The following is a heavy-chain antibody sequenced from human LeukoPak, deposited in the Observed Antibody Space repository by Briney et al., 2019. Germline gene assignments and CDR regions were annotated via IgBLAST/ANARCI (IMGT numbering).Heavy chain of an antibody. V-gene: IGHV4-4*07. D-gene: IGHD6-19*01. CDR1: GGSVNHYY. CDR2: IYTNGAT. J-gene: IGHJ2*01. CDR3: ARGPLGSGWYVADWYFGL. Sequence: SETLSLTCTVSGGSVNHYYWNWLRQPPGKGLEWIGRIYTNGATNYNPSLKSRVTMSIDTSKNQFSLKFKSVTAADTAVYYCARGPLGSGWYVADWYFGLRGRGALVTVSS.